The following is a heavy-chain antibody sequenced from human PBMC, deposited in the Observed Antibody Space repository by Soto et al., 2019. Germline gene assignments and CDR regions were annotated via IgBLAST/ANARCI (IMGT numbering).Heavy chain of an antibody. CDR3: AREGASGFGMDV. CDR2: IYTSGTT. CDR1: GGSIRRNY. D-gene: IGHD1-26*01. V-gene: IGHV4-4*07. J-gene: IGHJ6*02. Sequence: QVQLQESGPGLVKPSETLSLTCNVSGGSIRRNYWSWIRQPAGKALEWIGRIYTSGTTNYNPSPQSRATMLIDTSKNQFSLILSSVTAADTGVYYCAREGASGFGMDVWGQGTTVTVSS.